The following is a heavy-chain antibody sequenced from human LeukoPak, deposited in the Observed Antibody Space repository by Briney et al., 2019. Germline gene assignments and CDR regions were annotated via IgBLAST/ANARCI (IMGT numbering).Heavy chain of an antibody. CDR2: MNPNSGNT. V-gene: IGHV1-8*03. J-gene: IGHJ6*03. Sequence: ASVKVSCKASGYTFPTYDINWVRQATGQGLEWMGWMNPNSGNTGYAQKFQGRVTFTSNTSISTAYMELSSLRSEDTAVYYCARDRGALNAYYMDVWGKGTTVTISS. CDR3: ARDRGALNAYYMDV. CDR1: GYTFPTYD. D-gene: IGHD3-16*01.